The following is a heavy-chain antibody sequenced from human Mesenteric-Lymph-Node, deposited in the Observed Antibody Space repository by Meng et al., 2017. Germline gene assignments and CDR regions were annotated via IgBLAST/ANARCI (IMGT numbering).Heavy chain of an antibody. D-gene: IGHD2-2*01. J-gene: IGHJ6*02. CDR1: GFTFSSYE. CDR3: ARGTERSYYYYGMDV. Sequence: GESLKISCAASGFTFSSYEMNWVRQAPGKGLEWVSYISSSGSTIYYADSVKGRFTISRDNAKNSLYLQMNSLRAEDTAVYYCARGTERSYYYYGMDVWGQGTMVTVSS. V-gene: IGHV3-48*03. CDR2: ISSSGSTI.